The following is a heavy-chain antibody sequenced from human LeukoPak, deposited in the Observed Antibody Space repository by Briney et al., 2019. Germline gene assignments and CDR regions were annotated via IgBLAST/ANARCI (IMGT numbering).Heavy chain of an antibody. CDR3: AKSDHGNGDYDY. V-gene: IGHV3-30*18. CDR1: GFTFNNYG. CDR2: ISDDGSIR. D-gene: IGHD1-26*01. J-gene: IGHJ4*02. Sequence: GGSLRLSCAASGFTFNNYGMHWVRQAPGKGLEWVALISDDGSIRYYADSVKGRFTISRDNSRNTLYLQMNSLEPEDTALYYCAKSDHGNGDYDYWGQGTLVIVSS.